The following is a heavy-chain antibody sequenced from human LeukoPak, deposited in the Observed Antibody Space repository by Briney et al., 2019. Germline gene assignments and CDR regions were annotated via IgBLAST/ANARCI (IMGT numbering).Heavy chain of an antibody. V-gene: IGHV4-31*02. J-gene: IGHJ4*02. CDR3: AKSGSYYGSTSG. CDR1: GGSISSGGYY. Sequence: PSETLSLTCTVSGGSISSGGYYWSWIRQHPGKGLEWIGYSYYSGSTNYNPSLKSRVTISLDTSKNQSSLKLTSVTAADTAVYYCAKSGSYYGSTSGWGQGTLVTVSP. D-gene: IGHD3-10*01. CDR2: SYYSGST.